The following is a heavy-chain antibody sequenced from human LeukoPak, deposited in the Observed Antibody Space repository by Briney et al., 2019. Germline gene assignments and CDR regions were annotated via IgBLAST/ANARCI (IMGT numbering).Heavy chain of an antibody. Sequence: PGASVKVSCKASGGTFSSYAISWVRQAPGQGLEWMGGIIPIFGTANYAQKFQGRVTITADESTSTAYMELSSLRSEDTAVYYCARDRRRIGRGVIPPYYYYGMDVWGQGTTVTVSS. V-gene: IGHV1-69*13. CDR3: ARDRRRIGRGVIPPYYYYGMDV. CDR1: GGTFSSYA. J-gene: IGHJ6*02. D-gene: IGHD3-10*01. CDR2: IIPIFGTA.